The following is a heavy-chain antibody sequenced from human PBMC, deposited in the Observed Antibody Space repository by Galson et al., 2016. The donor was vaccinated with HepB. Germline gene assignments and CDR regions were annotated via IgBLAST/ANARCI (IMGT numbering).Heavy chain of an antibody. Sequence: SETLSLTCTVSGDSLTSENYYWDWIRQPPGKGLEWIGTIYYRGNTYYNPSLRSRVAMSMDTSKNQFSLNLSSVTATDTAVSLCARRRRPYDYFANWGQGTLVSVSS. V-gene: IGHV4-39*01. CDR1: GDSLTSENYY. CDR2: IYYRGNT. CDR3: ARRRRPYDYFAN. J-gene: IGHJ4*02. D-gene: IGHD5-12*01.